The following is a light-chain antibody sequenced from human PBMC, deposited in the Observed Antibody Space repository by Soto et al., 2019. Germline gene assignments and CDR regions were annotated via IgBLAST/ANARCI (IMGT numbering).Light chain of an antibody. J-gene: IGLJ1*01. CDR2: TNT. V-gene: IGLV1-44*01. Sequence: QSVLTQPPSASRTPGQRVTISCSGSSSNVGGNPVNWYQHVPTTAPKLLIYTNTQRPSGVPDRFSGSKSGTSASLAISGLQSEDEADYYCASWDDSLNGPVFGTGTRSPS. CDR3: ASWDDSLNGPV. CDR1: SSNVGGNP.